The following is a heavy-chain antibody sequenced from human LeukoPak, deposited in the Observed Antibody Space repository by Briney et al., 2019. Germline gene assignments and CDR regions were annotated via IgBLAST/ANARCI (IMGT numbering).Heavy chain of an antibody. V-gene: IGHV3-23*01. CDR1: GFTFSTYA. J-gene: IGHJ5*02. CDR2: VSGSGGDT. Sequence: PGGSLRLSCAASGFTFSTYAMHWVRQAPGKGLEWVSAVSGSGGDTYYADSVTGRFTISRDSSKNTLYVLLNSLRAEDTAVYYCATTLNTGFFQSWGRGTLVTVSS. D-gene: IGHD5-18*01. CDR3: ATTLNTGFFQS.